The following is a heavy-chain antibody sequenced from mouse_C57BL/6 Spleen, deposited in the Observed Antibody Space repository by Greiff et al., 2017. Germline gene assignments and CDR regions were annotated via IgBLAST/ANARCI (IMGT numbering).Heavy chain of an antibody. CDR2: IWRGGST. CDR1: GFSLTSYG. J-gene: IGHJ2*01. Sequence: VQLQQSGPGLVQPSQSLSITCTVSGFSLTSYGVHWVRQSPGKGLEWLGVIWRGGSTDYNAAFISRLSISKDNSKSQMFFKMNRLQADDTAIYYCARWKDYCDYWGQGTTLTVSS. V-gene: IGHV2-2*01. CDR3: ARWKDYCDY.